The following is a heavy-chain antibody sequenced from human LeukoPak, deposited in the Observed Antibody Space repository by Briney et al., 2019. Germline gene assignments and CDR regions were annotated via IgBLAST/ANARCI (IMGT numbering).Heavy chain of an antibody. CDR2: IWYDGSNK. Sequence: GGSLRLSCAASGFTFSSFGMHLVRQAPGKGLEWVAVIWYDGSNKYYADSVKGRFTISRDNSKNTLYLQMNSLRAEDTAVYYCARNGASSWYLDYWGQGTLVTVSS. CDR3: ARNGASSWYLDY. D-gene: IGHD6-13*01. J-gene: IGHJ4*02. V-gene: IGHV3-33*01. CDR1: GFTFSSFG.